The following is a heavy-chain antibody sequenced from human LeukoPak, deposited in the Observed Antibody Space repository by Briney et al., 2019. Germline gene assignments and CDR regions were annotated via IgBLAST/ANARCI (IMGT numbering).Heavy chain of an antibody. CDR3: ARIAVTGMWFFDY. J-gene: IGHJ4*02. D-gene: IGHD6-19*01. Sequence: GGSLRLSCAASGLIFSSYEVKWVCQAPGKGLEGVSYISSGSITYYADSVKGRFTISRDNAKKSLYLQMNSLRAEDTAVYYCARIAVTGMWFFDYWGQGTQVTVSS. V-gene: IGHV3-48*03. CDR1: GLIFSSYE. CDR2: ISSGSIT.